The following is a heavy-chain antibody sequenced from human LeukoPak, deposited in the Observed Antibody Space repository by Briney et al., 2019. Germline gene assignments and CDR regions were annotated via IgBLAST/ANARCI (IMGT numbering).Heavy chain of an antibody. CDR3: ALFYGYCKSTCWRRGYYFDY. CDR2: IYWDDDK. CDR1: WFWLSTSEVG. D-gene: IGHD2-2*01. J-gene: IGHJ4*02. V-gene: IGHV2-5*02. Sequence: SGPTLVKPTQTPTLTCTFSWFWLSTSEVGVSWIRQPPGKALEWLALIYWDDDKRYSPSLKSRLTITKDTSKNQVVLTKANMDPVDTATYYWALFYGYCKSTCWRRGYYFDYWGQGTLVTVSS.